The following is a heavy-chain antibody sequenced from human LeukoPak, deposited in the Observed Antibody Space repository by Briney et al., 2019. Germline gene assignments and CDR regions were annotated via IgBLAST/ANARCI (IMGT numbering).Heavy chain of an antibody. CDR1: GFSFNTYS. D-gene: IGHD5-18*01. CDR2: IKKDGSEK. V-gene: IGHV3-7*01. CDR3: ARDLSGVTGYTYGRGIDY. J-gene: IGHJ4*02. Sequence: PGGSLRPSCAASGFSFNTYSMSWVRQAPGKGLEWVANIKKDGSEKYYVDSVKGRFTISRDNAKTSLYLQMNSLRAEDTAVYYCARDLSGVTGYTYGRGIDYWGQGTLVTVSS.